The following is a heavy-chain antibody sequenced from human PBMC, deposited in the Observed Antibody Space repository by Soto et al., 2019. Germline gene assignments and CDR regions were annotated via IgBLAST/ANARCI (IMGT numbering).Heavy chain of an antibody. Sequence: GASVKVSCKASGGTFSSYAISWVRQAPGQGLEWMGGIIPIFGTANYAQKFQGRVTITADESTSTAYMELSSLRSEDTAVYYCARAGPLKGRSVLRFLEWLRDYGMDVWGQGTTVTLSS. CDR3: ARAGPLKGRSVLRFLEWLRDYGMDV. D-gene: IGHD3-3*01. CDR2: IIPIFGTA. CDR1: GGTFSSYA. V-gene: IGHV1-69*13. J-gene: IGHJ6*02.